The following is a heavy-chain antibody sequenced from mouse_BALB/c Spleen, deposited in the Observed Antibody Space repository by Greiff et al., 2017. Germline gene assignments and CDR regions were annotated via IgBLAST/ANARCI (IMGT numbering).Heavy chain of an antibody. V-gene: IGHV2-9*02. D-gene: IGHD2-14*01. J-gene: IGHJ1*01. CDR1: GFSLTSYG. CDR2: IWAGGST. CDR3: ARDERAYYRYDGYFDV. Sequence: VMLVESGPGLVAPSQSLSITCTVSGFSLTSYGVHWVRQPPGKGLEWLGVIWAGGSTNYNSALMSRLSISKDNSKSQVFLKMNSLQTDDTAMYYCARDERAYYRYDGYFDVWGAGTTVTVSS.